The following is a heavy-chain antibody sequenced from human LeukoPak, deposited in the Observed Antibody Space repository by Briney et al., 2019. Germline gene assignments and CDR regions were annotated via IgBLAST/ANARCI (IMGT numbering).Heavy chain of an antibody. CDR1: EFTFRNYV. V-gene: IGHV3-30-3*01. J-gene: IGHJ4*02. Sequence: GGSLRLSCAASEFTFRNYVIHWVRQAPGKGLEWVAVTSSDLNVKLYADSVKGRFTISRDNSRSTLYLQMNSLRPEDTAIYYCAREGYYGSGSPPSLYFDYWGQGTLVTVSS. CDR3: AREGYYGSGSPPSLYFDY. D-gene: IGHD3-10*01. CDR2: TSSDLNVK.